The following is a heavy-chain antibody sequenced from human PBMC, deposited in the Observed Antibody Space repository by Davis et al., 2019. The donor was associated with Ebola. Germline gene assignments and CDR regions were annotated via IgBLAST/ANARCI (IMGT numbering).Heavy chain of an antibody. CDR2: INHSGRT. CDR1: GGSLSGYY. V-gene: IGHV4-34*01. D-gene: IGHD6-19*01. CDR3: AGIRGQWLED. J-gene: IGHJ4*02. Sequence: PSETLSLTCAVHGGSLSGYYWTWTRQSPGKGLEWIGEINHSGRTNYNPSLKSRVTISLDTSKNQFSLKLSSVTAADTALYYCAGIRGQWLEDWGQGTLVTVSS.